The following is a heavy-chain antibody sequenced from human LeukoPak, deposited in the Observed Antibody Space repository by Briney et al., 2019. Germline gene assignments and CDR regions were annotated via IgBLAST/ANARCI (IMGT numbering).Heavy chain of an antibody. D-gene: IGHD6-19*01. CDR3: ARGSSGWYSDYYYGMDV. Sequence: SETLSLTCTVSGGSNSSYYWSWIRQPPGKGLEWIGYIYYSGSTNYNPSLKSRVTISVDTSKNQFSLKLSSVTAADTAVYYCARGSSGWYSDYYYGMDVWGQGTTVTVSS. J-gene: IGHJ6*02. CDR1: GGSNSSYY. CDR2: IYYSGST. V-gene: IGHV4-59*01.